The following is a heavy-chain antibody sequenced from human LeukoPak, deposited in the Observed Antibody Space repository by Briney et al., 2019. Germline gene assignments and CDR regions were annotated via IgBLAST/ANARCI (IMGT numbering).Heavy chain of an antibody. CDR3: TTERDKRASDY. CDR1: GYSFTSYW. Sequence: GEPLKISCKGSGYSFTSYWVGWVRQMPGKGLEWMGIIYPGDSDTRYSPSFQGQVTISADKSISTAYLPWSSLKASDTAMYYCTTERDKRASDYCGQGTLVTVSS. CDR2: IYPGDSDT. V-gene: IGHV5-51*01. D-gene: IGHD1-26*01. J-gene: IGHJ4*02.